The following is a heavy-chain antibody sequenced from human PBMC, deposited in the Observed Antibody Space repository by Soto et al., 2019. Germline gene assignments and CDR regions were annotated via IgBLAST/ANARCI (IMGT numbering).Heavy chain of an antibody. V-gene: IGHV3-15*01. CDR2: IKSKTDGGTT. D-gene: IGHD6-19*01. Sequence: GGSLRLSCAASGFTFSNAWMSWVRQAPGKGLEWVGRIKSKTDGGTTDYAASVKGRFTISRDDSKNTLYLQMNSLKTEDTAVYYCTTHHSSGWYGGDYWGQGTLVTVSS. CDR3: TTHHSSGWYGGDY. J-gene: IGHJ4*02. CDR1: GFTFSNAW.